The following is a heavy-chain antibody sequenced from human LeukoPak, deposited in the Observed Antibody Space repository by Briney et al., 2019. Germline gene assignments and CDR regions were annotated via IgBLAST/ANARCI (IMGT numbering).Heavy chain of an antibody. CDR2: ISYDGSNK. CDR1: GFTFSSYA. D-gene: IGHD6-6*01. Sequence: PGRSLRPSCAASGFTFSSYAMHWVRQAPGKGLEWVAVISYDGSNKYYADSVKGRFTISRDNSKNTLYLQMNSLRAEDTAVYYCARVQSSSGLDYWGQGTLVTVSS. CDR3: ARVQSSSGLDY. V-gene: IGHV3-30*01. J-gene: IGHJ4*02.